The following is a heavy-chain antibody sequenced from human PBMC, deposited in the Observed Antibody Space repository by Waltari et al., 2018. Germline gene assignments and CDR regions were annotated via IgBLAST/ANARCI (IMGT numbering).Heavy chain of an antibody. D-gene: IGHD6-6*01. CDR3: ASSVIEYSSSY. J-gene: IGHJ4*02. CDR2: IIPILGIA. V-gene: IGHV1-69*02. CDR1: GGTFRRYP. Sequence: QVQLVQSGAEVKKPGSSVKVSCKASGGTFRRYPISWGRQAPGQGLEWMGRIIPILGIANYAQKFQGRVTITADKSTSTAYMELSSLRSEDTAVYYCASSVIEYSSSYWGQGTLVTVSS.